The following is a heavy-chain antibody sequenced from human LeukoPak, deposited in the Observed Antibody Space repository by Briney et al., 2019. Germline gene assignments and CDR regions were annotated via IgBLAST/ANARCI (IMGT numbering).Heavy chain of an antibody. Sequence: QPGGSLRLSCAASGFTFTTYAMSWVRQAPGEGLEWVSAISGSADTTYYAESVKGRFTISRDNSKNTLYLQMNSLTAEDTAIYFCARLSSTYGTTSRVLDSWGQGTLVAVPS. D-gene: IGHD1-1*01. CDR1: GFTFTTYA. J-gene: IGHJ4*02. CDR2: ISGSADTT. CDR3: ARLSSTYGTTSRVLDS. V-gene: IGHV3-23*01.